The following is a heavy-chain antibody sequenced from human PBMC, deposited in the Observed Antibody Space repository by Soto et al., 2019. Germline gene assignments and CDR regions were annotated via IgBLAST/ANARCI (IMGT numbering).Heavy chain of an antibody. CDR3: ARIRLGELSFEWFDS. D-gene: IGHD3-16*02. J-gene: IGHJ5*01. V-gene: IGHV5-51*01. CDR2: IYPGDSDT. CDR1: GYSFTSYL. Sequence: XESLKISRKGSGYSFTSYLVVWVRQMPGKGLEWMGIIYPGDSDTRYSPSFQGQVTISADKSISTAYLQWSSLKASDTAMYYCARIRLGELSFEWFDSWGQGTLVTVSS.